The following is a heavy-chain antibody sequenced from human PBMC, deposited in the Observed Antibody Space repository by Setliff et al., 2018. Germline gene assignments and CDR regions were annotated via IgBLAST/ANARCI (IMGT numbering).Heavy chain of an antibody. CDR1: GGSINYYY. V-gene: IGHV4-59*01. D-gene: IGHD2-8*02. Sequence: SETLSLTCTVSGGSINYYYWSWIRQPPGKGLEWIGYVYSNGLTHNNPSLKSRVTISIDTSKNQYSLKLSSVTAADTALYYCTVYNTGSSKDHYWGQGTPVTVSS. J-gene: IGHJ4*02. CDR3: TVYNTGSSKDHY. CDR2: VYSNGLT.